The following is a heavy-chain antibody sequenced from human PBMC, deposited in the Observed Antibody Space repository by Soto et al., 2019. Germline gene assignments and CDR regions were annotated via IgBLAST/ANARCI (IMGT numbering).Heavy chain of an antibody. Sequence: GGSLRLSCAASGFTVSSNYMSWVRQAPGKGLEWVSVIYSGGSTYYADSVKGRFTISRDNSKNTLYLQMNSLRAEDTAVYYCARDARYSSTWYSTRVLYYYMDVWGKGTTDPVSS. J-gene: IGHJ6*03. V-gene: IGHV3-66*01. CDR1: GFTVSSNY. CDR2: IYSGGST. D-gene: IGHD6-13*01. CDR3: ARDARYSSTWYSTRVLYYYMDV.